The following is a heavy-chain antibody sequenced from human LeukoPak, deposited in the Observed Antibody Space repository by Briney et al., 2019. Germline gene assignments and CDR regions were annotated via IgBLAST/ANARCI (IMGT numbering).Heavy chain of an antibody. CDR3: TTGGYYFDY. Sequence: GGFLRLSCAGSGFTFSNAWMNWVRQAPGKGLEWLGRIKSKPDGGTTDYAAPVKGRFTISRDDSQNTVYLQMNSLKTEDTAMYYCTTGGYYFDYWGQGTLVTVSS. J-gene: IGHJ4*02. CDR2: IKSKPDGGTT. CDR1: GFTFSNAW. V-gene: IGHV3-15*01. D-gene: IGHD3-10*01.